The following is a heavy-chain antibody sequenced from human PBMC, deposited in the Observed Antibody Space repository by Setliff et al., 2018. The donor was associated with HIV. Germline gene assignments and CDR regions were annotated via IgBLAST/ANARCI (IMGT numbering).Heavy chain of an antibody. J-gene: IGHJ2*01. D-gene: IGHD6-6*01. CDR2: INHSGTT. CDR3: ARKEVIGPRRLYYYRDL. CDR1: GDSIKGPWW. Sequence: TLSLTCTVSGDSIKGPWWWSWIRQSPGKGLEWIGEINHSGTTNYSPSLKSRVAISVEMSKNQFSLDLESVTAADTAVYYCARKEVIGPRRLYYYRDLWGRGTLVTVSS. V-gene: IGHV4-4*02.